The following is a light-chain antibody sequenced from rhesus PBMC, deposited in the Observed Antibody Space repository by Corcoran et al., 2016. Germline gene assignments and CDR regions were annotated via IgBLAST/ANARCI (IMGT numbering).Light chain of an antibody. CDR3: LQHGYWPRT. CDR2: GAS. J-gene: IGKJ1*01. V-gene: IGKV3-24*01. Sequence: EIVMTQSPATLSLSPGERATLSCRASQSVGANFAWYQQRPGQAPRLLIYGASNMATGTPDRFSGSGVGTDFTLTISSLEPEEVALYYWLQHGYWPRTFGQGTKVEIK. CDR1: QSVGAN.